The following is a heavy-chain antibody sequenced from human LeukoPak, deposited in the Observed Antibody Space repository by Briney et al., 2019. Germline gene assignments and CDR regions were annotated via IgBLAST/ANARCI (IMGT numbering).Heavy chain of an antibody. D-gene: IGHD2-2*02. CDR1: GGSISSSSYY. V-gene: IGHV4-39*01. CDR3: ARHKAHQLLYNY. J-gene: IGHJ4*02. Sequence: PSETLSLTCTVSGGSISSSSYYWGWIRQPPGKGLEWIGSIYYSGSTYYNPSLKSRVTISVDTSKNQFSLKLSSVTAADTAVYYCARHKAHQLLYNYWGQRTLVTVSS. CDR2: IYYSGST.